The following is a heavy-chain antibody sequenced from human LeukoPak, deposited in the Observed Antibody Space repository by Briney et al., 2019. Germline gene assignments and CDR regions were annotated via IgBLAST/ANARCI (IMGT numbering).Heavy chain of an antibody. CDR1: GYSFTSYW. CDR2: IYPGDSDA. J-gene: IGHJ4*02. V-gene: IGHV5-51*01. Sequence: GESLKISCKGSGYSFTSYWIGWVRQMPGKGLEWMGVIYPGDSDARYSPSFQGQVTISVDKSISTAYLQWSGLKASDTAIYYCARPDNRGKYFDYWGQGTLVTVSS. CDR3: ARPDNRGKYFDY. D-gene: IGHD3-10*01.